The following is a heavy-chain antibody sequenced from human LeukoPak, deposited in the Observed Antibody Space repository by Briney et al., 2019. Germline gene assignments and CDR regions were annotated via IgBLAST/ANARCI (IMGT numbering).Heavy chain of an antibody. V-gene: IGHV1-69*05. Sequence: ASVKVSCKASGGTFSSYAISWVRQAPGQGLEWMGGIIPIFGTANYAQKFQGRVMITTAESTSTAYMELRSLRSEDTAVYYCARRDYDILTGYLNWFDPWGQGTLVTVSS. D-gene: IGHD3-9*01. J-gene: IGHJ5*02. CDR1: GGTFSSYA. CDR2: IIPIFGTA. CDR3: ARRDYDILTGYLNWFDP.